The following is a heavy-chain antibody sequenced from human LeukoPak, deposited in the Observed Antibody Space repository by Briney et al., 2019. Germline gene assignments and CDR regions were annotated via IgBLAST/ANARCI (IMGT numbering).Heavy chain of an antibody. D-gene: IGHD3-16*01. V-gene: IGHV3-9*01. Sequence: GRSLRLSCAASGFSFDDYVMHWVRQAPGKGLEWVSGISWNSASIGYADSVKGRFTISRDNAKNSLYLQMNSLRAEDTALYYCAKDILGDAGAFDIWGQGTMVTVSS. CDR2: ISWNSASI. J-gene: IGHJ3*02. CDR1: GFSFDDYV. CDR3: AKDILGDAGAFDI.